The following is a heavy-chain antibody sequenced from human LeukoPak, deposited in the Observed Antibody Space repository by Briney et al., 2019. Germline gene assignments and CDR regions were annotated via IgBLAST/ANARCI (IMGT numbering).Heavy chain of an antibody. J-gene: IGHJ5*02. Sequence: SETLSLTCTVSGGSISSYYWSWIRQPAGKGLEWIGRIYTSGSTNYNPSLKSRVTMSVDTSKNQFSLKLSSVTAADTAVYYCARPKQWLVRNNWFDPWGQGTLVTVSS. CDR2: IYTSGST. V-gene: IGHV4-4*07. D-gene: IGHD6-19*01. CDR1: GGSISSYY. CDR3: ARPKQWLVRNNWFDP.